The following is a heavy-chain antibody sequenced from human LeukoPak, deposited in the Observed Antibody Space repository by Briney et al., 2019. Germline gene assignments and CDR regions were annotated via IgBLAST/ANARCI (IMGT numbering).Heavy chain of an antibody. V-gene: IGHV3-23*01. J-gene: IGHJ4*02. CDR2: ISGSGGST. Sequence: TGGSLRLSCAASGFTFSSYAMSWVRQAPGKGLEWVSAISGSGGSTYYADSVKGRFTISRDNSKNTLYLQMNSLRAEDTAVYYCARGWDSYGYAEYYFDYWGQGTLVTVSS. CDR1: GFTFSSYA. D-gene: IGHD5-18*01. CDR3: ARGWDSYGYAEYYFDY.